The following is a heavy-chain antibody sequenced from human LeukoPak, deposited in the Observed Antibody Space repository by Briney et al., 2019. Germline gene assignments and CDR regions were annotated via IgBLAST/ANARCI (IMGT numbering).Heavy chain of an antibody. CDR1: GGSISSHY. CDR2: IYYSGST. V-gene: IGHV4-59*11. J-gene: IGHJ6*03. CDR3: ARDSRSFYYDSSGFRNRAYFYSYYMDV. D-gene: IGHD3-22*01. Sequence: SETLSLTCTVSGGSISSHYWSWIRQPPGKGLEWIGYIYYSGSTNYNPSLKSRVTISRDMSKNQFSLKLNSVTAADTAVYYCARDSRSFYYDSSGFRNRAYFYSYYMDVWGKGTTVTVSS.